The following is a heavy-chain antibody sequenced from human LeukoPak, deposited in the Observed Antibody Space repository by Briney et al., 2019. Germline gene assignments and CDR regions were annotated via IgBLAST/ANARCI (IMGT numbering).Heavy chain of an antibody. CDR3: ARDWWEMATIFDY. D-gene: IGHD5-24*01. CDR2: MRSSRSTI. Sequence: PGGSLRLSCAASGFTFSSYSMNWVRQAPGKGLEWVSYMRSSRSTIYYADSVKGRFTISRDNAKNSLYLQMNSLRAEDTAVYYCARDWWEMATIFDYWGQGTLVTVSS. CDR1: GFTFSSYS. J-gene: IGHJ4*02. V-gene: IGHV3-48*01.